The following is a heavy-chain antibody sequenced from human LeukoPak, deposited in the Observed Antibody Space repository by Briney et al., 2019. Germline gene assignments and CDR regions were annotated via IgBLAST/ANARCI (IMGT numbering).Heavy chain of an antibody. CDR1: GGSFSGYY. V-gene: IGHV4-34*01. CDR3: ARGTCSSTSCYMLYFDL. CDR2: INHSGST. J-gene: IGHJ2*01. D-gene: IGHD2-2*02. Sequence: SETLPLTCAVYGGSFSGYYWSWIRQPPGKGLEWIGEINHSGSTNYNPSLKSRVTISVDTSKNQFSLKLSSVTAADTAVYYCARGTCSSTSCYMLYFDLWGRGTLVTVSS.